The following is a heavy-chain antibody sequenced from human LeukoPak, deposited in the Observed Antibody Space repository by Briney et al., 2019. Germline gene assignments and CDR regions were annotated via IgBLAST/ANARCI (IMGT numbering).Heavy chain of an antibody. D-gene: IGHD4-17*01. V-gene: IGHV4-34*01. CDR3: ARHSNGDYPYFDY. Sequence: PSETLSLTCAVYGGSLSGSYWSWIRQPPGKGLEWIGEINHSGNTNYDPSLKSRVTISVDTSKKQFSLRLSSVTAADTAVYHCARHSNGDYPYFDYWGQGTLVTVSS. J-gene: IGHJ4*02. CDR2: INHSGNT. CDR1: GGSLSGSY.